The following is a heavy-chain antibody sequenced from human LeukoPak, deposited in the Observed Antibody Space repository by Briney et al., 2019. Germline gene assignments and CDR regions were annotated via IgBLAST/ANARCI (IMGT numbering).Heavy chain of an antibody. Sequence: PGGSLRLSCAASGFTFSSYAMSWVRQAPGKGLEWVSAISVSGGSTYYADAVKGRFTISRDNSKNTLYLQMNSVRAEDTAVYYCAKFLPTHIVVANYYFDYWGQGTLVTVSS. D-gene: IGHD2-21*01. CDR1: GFTFSSYA. J-gene: IGHJ4*02. CDR3: AKFLPTHIVVANYYFDY. CDR2: ISVSGGST. V-gene: IGHV3-23*01.